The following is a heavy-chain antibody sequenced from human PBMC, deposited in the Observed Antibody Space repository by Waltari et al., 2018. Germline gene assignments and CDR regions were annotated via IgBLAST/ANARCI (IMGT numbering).Heavy chain of an antibody. V-gene: IGHV3-66*02. J-gene: IGHJ3*02. Sequence: EVQLVESGGGLVQPGGSLRLSCAAYGFPVSSNYMRWVRQAPGKGLELVSVIYSGGSTYYADSVKGRFTISRDNSKNTLYLQMNSLRAEDTAVYYCASELTGENDAFDIWGQGTMVTVSS. CDR3: ASELTGENDAFDI. CDR1: GFPVSSNY. CDR2: IYSGGST. D-gene: IGHD7-27*01.